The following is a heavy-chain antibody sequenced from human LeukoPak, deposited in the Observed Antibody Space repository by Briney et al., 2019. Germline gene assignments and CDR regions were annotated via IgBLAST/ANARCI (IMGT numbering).Heavy chain of an antibody. Sequence: SETLSLTCTVSGGSISSYYWSWIRQPPGKGLEWIGYINYSGSTNYNPSLKSRVTISVDTSKNQFSLKLSSVTAADTAVYYCARGGGRDWFDPWGQGTLVTVSS. CDR2: INYSGST. D-gene: IGHD2-15*01. CDR1: GGSISSYY. V-gene: IGHV4-59*01. J-gene: IGHJ5*02. CDR3: ARGGGRDWFDP.